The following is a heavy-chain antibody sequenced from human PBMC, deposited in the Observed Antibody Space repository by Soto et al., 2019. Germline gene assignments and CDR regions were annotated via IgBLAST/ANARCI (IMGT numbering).Heavy chain of an antibody. CDR2: IVPILGTT. Sequence: QVQLVQSGAEVKKPGSSVKVSCKVSGGTFSNYAIAWVRLAPGHGLEWMGGIVPILGTTYYTQKFQGRATMIADDTTTTADLEMSSLRPEDTARYYCARVEAVAGLYNYHGSDVWGQGTAVTVSS. V-gene: IGHV1-69*12. D-gene: IGHD6-19*01. CDR1: GGTFSNYA. J-gene: IGHJ6*02. CDR3: ARVEAVAGLYNYHGSDV.